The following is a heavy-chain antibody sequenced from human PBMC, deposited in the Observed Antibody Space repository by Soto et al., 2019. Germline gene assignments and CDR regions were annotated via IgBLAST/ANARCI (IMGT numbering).Heavy chain of an antibody. CDR1: GFTFSSYA. D-gene: IGHD6-13*01. V-gene: IGHV3-23*01. Sequence: EVQLLASGGGWVQPGGSLRLSCAASGFTFSSYAMSWVRQAPGKGLEWVSAISGSGGSTYYADSVKGRFTISRDNSKNTLYLQMNSLRAEDTAVYYCAKYSSSWYDASYFDYWGQGTLVTVSS. J-gene: IGHJ4*02. CDR3: AKYSSSWYDASYFDY. CDR2: ISGSGGST.